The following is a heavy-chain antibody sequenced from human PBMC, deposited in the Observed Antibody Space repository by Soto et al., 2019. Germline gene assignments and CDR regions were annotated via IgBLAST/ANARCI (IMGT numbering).Heavy chain of an antibody. CDR1: GYTFTSYG. CDR2: ISAYNGNT. Sequence: ASVKVSCKASGYTFTSYGISWVRQAPGQGLEWMGWISAYNGNTNYAQKLQGRVTMTTDTSTSTAYMELRSLRSDDTAVYYCARPAHVYIYDFWSGYYPFDYWAQGTLVTVSS. D-gene: IGHD3-3*01. J-gene: IGHJ4*02. CDR3: ARPAHVYIYDFWSGYYPFDY. V-gene: IGHV1-18*01.